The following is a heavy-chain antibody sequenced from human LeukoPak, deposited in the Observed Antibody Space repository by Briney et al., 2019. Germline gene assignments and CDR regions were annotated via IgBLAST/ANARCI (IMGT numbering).Heavy chain of an antibody. CDR1: GFSFNNFG. D-gene: IGHD3-22*01. Sequence: GGSLRLSCVASGFSFNNFGMTWVRQAPGRGLEWASSISGTGGSTHYADSVKGRFTISRDNSKNTLYLQMNSLRAGDTAVYYCAKSSYYDSSGFYREYYFDYWGQGTLVPVSS. J-gene: IGHJ4*02. CDR3: AKSSYYDSSGFYREYYFDY. V-gene: IGHV3-23*01. CDR2: ISGTGGST.